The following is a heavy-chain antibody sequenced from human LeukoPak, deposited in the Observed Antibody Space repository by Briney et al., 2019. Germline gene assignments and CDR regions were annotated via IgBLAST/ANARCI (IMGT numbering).Heavy chain of an antibody. CDR3: ARGYCGGDCYYLGDAFDI. D-gene: IGHD2-21*02. Sequence: SSEALSLTCTVSGGSISSGDYYWSWIRQPPGKGLEWIGYIYYSGSTYYNPSLKSRVTISVDTSKNQFSLKLSSVTAADTAVYYCARGYCGGDCYYLGDAFDIWGQGTMVTVSS. CDR2: IYYSGST. V-gene: IGHV4-30-4*01. CDR1: GGSISSGDYY. J-gene: IGHJ3*02.